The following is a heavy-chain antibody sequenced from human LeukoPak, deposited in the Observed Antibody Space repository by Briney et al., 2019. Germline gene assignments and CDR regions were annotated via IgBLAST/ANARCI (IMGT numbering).Heavy chain of an antibody. CDR1: GGSISSGGFY. CDR2: IYYSGST. CDR3: ATTSVGYYAFDI. D-gene: IGHD2-21*01. J-gene: IGHJ3*02. Sequence: SETLSLTCAVSGGSISSGGFYWGWIRQHPGNLEWIGFIYYSGSTYYNPSLKGRVSISVDTSKNQFSLKLSSVTAADTAVYFCATTSVGYYAFDIWGQGTMVTVSS. V-gene: IGHV4-31*11.